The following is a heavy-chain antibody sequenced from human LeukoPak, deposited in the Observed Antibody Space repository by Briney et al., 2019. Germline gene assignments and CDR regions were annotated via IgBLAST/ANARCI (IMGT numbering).Heavy chain of an antibody. Sequence: GASVNVSCKASGYTFTTSGISWVRQAPGQGLEWMGWISAYNGNTKYVQKFQGRVTMTTDTSTSTGYMELRSLRSDDTAVYYCARDEGTYQRGPFEYWGQGTLVTVSS. CDR3: ARDEGTYQRGPFEY. CDR2: ISAYNGNT. V-gene: IGHV1-18*01. CDR1: GYTFTTSG. J-gene: IGHJ4*02. D-gene: IGHD2-2*01.